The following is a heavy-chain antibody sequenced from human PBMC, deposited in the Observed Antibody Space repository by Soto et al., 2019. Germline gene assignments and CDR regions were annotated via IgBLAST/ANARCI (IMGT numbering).Heavy chain of an antibody. J-gene: IGHJ6*03. CDR2: IIPILGIA. CDR3: ARDPPGSKVGAAMRYYYMDV. Sequence: QVQLVQSGAEVKKPGSSVKVSCKASGGTFSSYTISWVRQAPGQGLEWMGSIIPILGIANYAQKFQGRVTITADKSTSTAYMELSSLRSEDTAVYYCARDPPGSKVGAAMRYYYMDVWGKGTTVTVSS. V-gene: IGHV1-69*08. D-gene: IGHD2-2*01. CDR1: GGTFSSYT.